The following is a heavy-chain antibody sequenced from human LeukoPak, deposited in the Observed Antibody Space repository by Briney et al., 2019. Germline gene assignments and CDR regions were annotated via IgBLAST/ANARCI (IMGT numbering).Heavy chain of an antibody. J-gene: IGHJ4*02. CDR3: ARSSAYSYGPLNY. CDR1: GGSVSSGSYY. V-gene: IGHV4-61*01. CDR2: IYYSGST. D-gene: IGHD5-18*01. Sequence: SETLSLTCTVSGGSVSSGSYYWSWIRQPPGKGLEWIGYIYYSGSTNYNPSLKSRVTISVDTSKNQFSLKLSSVTAADTAVYYCARSSAYSYGPLNYWGQGTLVTVSS.